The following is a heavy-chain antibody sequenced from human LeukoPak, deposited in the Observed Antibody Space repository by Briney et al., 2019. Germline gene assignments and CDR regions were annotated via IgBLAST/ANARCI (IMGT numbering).Heavy chain of an antibody. CDR3: ARDLRFGELSFLPFDY. Sequence: ASVKVSCKASGYTFTSYYLHWVRQAPGQGLEWMGIINPSAGSTSYAQKLQGRVTLTRDMSTSTVYMEVSSLRSEDTAAYYCARDLRFGELSFLPFDYWGQGTLVTVSS. D-gene: IGHD3-10*01. CDR2: INPSAGST. V-gene: IGHV1-46*01. J-gene: IGHJ4*02. CDR1: GYTFTSYY.